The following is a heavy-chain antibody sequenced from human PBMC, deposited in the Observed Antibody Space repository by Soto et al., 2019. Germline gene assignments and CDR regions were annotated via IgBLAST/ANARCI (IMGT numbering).Heavy chain of an antibody. CDR2: ISGSGGST. CDR1: GYTFSSYA. CDR3: AKGKAAENKFDY. D-gene: IGHD6-13*01. Sequence: EVQLLESGGGLVQPGGSLRLSCAASGYTFSSYAMSWVRQAPGKGLEWVSAISGSGGSTYYADSVKGRFTISRDNSKNTLYLQMNSLRAEDTAVYYCAKGKAAENKFDYWGQGTLVTVSS. J-gene: IGHJ4*02. V-gene: IGHV3-23*01.